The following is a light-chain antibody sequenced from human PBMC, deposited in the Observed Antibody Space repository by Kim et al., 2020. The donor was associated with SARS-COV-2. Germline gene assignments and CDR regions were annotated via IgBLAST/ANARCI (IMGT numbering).Light chain of an antibody. CDR2: AAS. J-gene: IGKJ2*01. V-gene: IGKV1-17*01. CDR1: QGIGND. CDR3: LQHNNYPPT. Sequence: DIQMTQSPSSLSASVGDRVTITCRASQGIGNDLGWYQQKPGKAPKRLIYAASSLQSGVPSRFSGSGSGTEFTLTVSSLQPEDFATYYCLQHNNYPPTFGLGTKLEI.